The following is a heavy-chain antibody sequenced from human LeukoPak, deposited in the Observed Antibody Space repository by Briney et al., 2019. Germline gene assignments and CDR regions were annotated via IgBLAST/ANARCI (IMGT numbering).Heavy chain of an antibody. CDR2: INPSGGTT. V-gene: IGHV1-46*01. D-gene: IGHD3/OR15-3a*01. Sequence: GASVKLSCTASGYTFTSYYMHWVRQAPGQGLEWMGIINPSGGTTNYAQKFQGRVTMTEDTSTDTAYMELSSLRSEDTAVYYCATVYKDWSWDATFDYWGEGTLVTVSS. J-gene: IGHJ4*02. CDR3: ATVYKDWSWDATFDY. CDR1: GYTFTSYY.